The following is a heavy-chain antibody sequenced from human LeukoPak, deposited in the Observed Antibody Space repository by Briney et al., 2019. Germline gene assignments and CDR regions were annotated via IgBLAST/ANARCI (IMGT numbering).Heavy chain of an antibody. J-gene: IGHJ4*02. D-gene: IGHD6-13*01. CDR2: ISSSGRTF. V-gene: IGHV3-48*03. CDR3: ARDSGGSSWFFDY. Sequence: GGSLRLSCAASGFTFSSYEMNWVRQAPGKGLEWVSYISSSGRTFYYADSVKGRFTISRDNGKNSLYLQMNSLRVEDTAVYYCARDSGGSSWFFDYWGQGALVTVSS. CDR1: GFTFSSYE.